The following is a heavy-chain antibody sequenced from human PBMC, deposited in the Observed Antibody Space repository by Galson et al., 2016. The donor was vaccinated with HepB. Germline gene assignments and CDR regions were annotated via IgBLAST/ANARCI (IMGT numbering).Heavy chain of an antibody. Sequence: SLRLSCAASGFTFDDYGMSWVRQAPGKGLEWVSGINWNGGSTGYADSVKGRFTISIDNAKNSLYLQMNSLRAEDTALYYCARHGSSGYYPLYYYYAMDVWGQGTTVTVSS. J-gene: IGHJ6*02. CDR1: GFTFDDYG. CDR2: INWNGGST. V-gene: IGHV3-20*04. CDR3: ARHGSSGYYPLYYYYAMDV. D-gene: IGHD3-22*01.